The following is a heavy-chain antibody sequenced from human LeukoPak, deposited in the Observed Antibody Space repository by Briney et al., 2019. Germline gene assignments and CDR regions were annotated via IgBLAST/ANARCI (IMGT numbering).Heavy chain of an antibody. V-gene: IGHV3-48*01. Sequence: GGSLRLSCAASGFTFSSYSMNWVRQAPGKGLEWVSYISSSSSTIYYADSVKGRFTISRDNAKNSLYLQMDSLRAEDTAVYYCARDYDFWSGYYSPTRGYFGYWGQGTLVTVSS. CDR2: ISSSSSTI. CDR1: GFTFSSYS. CDR3: ARDYDFWSGYYSPTRGYFGY. J-gene: IGHJ4*02. D-gene: IGHD3-3*01.